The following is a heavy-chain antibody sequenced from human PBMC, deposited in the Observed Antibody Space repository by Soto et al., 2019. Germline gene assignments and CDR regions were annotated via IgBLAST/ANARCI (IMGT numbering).Heavy chain of an antibody. V-gene: IGHV4-30-4*01. J-gene: IGHJ6*02. CDR2: IYYSGST. CDR1: GGSISRGESY. CDR3: ARSTYYDFWSGTDGMAV. Sequence: SETRSLARPVSGGSISRGESYSCWIRQPPGKGLEWIGYIYYSGSTYYNPSLKSRVTISVDTSKNQFSLKLSSVTAADTAVYYCARSTYYDFWSGTDGMAVRGQGTTLTVSS. D-gene: IGHD3-3*01.